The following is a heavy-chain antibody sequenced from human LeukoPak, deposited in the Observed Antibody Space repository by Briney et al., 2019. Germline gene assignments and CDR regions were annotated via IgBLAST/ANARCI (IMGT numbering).Heavy chain of an antibody. J-gene: IGHJ4*02. CDR3: AREGYCSSTSCYPDY. V-gene: IGHV3-30-3*01. Sequence: GRSLRLSCAASGFTFSSYAMNWVRQAPGKGLEWVAVISYNGSNKYYADSVKGRFTISRDNSKNTLYLQMNSLRAEDTAVYYCAREGYCSSTSCYPDYWGLRTLVTVSS. D-gene: IGHD2-2*01. CDR2: ISYNGSNK. CDR1: GFTFSSYA.